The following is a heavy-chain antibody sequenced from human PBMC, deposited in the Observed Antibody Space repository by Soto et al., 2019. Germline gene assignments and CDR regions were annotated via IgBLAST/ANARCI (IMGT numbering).Heavy chain of an antibody. CDR2: FSATSENT. D-gene: IGHD6-13*01. Sequence: EVQLLESGGGLVQPGGSLRLSCVGSGFFFSSYTMPWVRQAPGKGLEWVSSFSATSENTYYADSVRGRFTISRDNSKNTYFLQRNSLTAEETAMYYCAKAGDQQLVRLPFDYGGKGILVIVSS. V-gene: IGHV3-23*01. J-gene: IGHJ4*02. CDR3: AKAGDQQLVRLPFDY. CDR1: GFFFSSYT.